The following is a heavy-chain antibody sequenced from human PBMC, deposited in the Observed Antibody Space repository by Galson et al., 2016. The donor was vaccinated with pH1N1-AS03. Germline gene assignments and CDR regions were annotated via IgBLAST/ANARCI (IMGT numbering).Heavy chain of an antibody. CDR2: IRTRDNNYAT. Sequence: SLRLSCAASGFTFSASNIHWVRQASGKGLEWVGRIRTRDNNYATEYTASVRGRITISRDDSKNTAYLQMNSLRAEDTAVYHCAKDSWGNNWSCFDYWGQGTLVTVSS. V-gene: IGHV3-73*01. J-gene: IGHJ4*02. CDR3: AKDSWGNNWSCFDY. CDR1: GFTFSASN. D-gene: IGHD1-1*01.